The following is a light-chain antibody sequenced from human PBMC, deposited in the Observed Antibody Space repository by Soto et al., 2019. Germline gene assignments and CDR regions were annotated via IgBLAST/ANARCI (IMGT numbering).Light chain of an antibody. J-gene: IGKJ1*01. CDR3: QEYKYSKK. Sequence: EIVMTQSPATLSVSPGERATLSCRASQSVSSKLAWYQQKPGQAPRLLIYGASTRATGIPARFSGRGSETEFTLTISSLQSEDFAVYYCQEYKYSKKFGQGTKVEIK. CDR2: GAS. V-gene: IGKV3-15*01. CDR1: QSVSSK.